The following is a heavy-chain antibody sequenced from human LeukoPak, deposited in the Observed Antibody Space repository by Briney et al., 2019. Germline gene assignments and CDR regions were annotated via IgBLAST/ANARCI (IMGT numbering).Heavy chain of an antibody. Sequence: GGSLRLSCAASGFTFSSYGMHWVRQAPGKGLEWVAVISYDGTNKYYADSVRGRFTISRDNSKNTLYLQMDSLRTEDTAVYYCARGGPGWDSSSWYNYWGQGTLVTVSS. J-gene: IGHJ4*02. V-gene: IGHV3-30*03. D-gene: IGHD6-13*01. CDR3: ARGGPGWDSSSWYNY. CDR2: ISYDGTNK. CDR1: GFTFSSYG.